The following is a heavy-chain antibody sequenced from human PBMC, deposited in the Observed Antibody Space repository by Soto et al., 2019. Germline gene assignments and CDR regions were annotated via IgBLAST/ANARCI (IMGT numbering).Heavy chain of an antibody. CDR3: AGPIAAAVQNRDY. V-gene: IGHV4-4*02. J-gene: IGHJ4*02. CDR1: GGSISSSNW. D-gene: IGHD6-13*01. CDR2: IYHSGST. Sequence: SETLSLTCAVSGGSISSSNWWSWVRQPPGKGLEWIGEIYHSGSTNYNPSLKSRVTISVDKSKNQFSLKLSSVTAADTAVYYCAGPIAAAVQNRDYWGQGTLVTVSS.